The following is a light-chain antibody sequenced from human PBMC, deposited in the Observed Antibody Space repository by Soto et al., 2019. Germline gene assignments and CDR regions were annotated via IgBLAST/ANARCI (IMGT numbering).Light chain of an antibody. CDR3: NSYTSKSTGV. Sequence: QSALTQPASVSGSPGQSITISRTGTSSDVGGYNYVSWYQQHPGKAPKLIIYEVSNRPSGVSNRFSGSKSGNTASLTISGLQAEDEADYYCNSYTSKSTGVFGTGTKLTVL. CDR2: EVS. CDR1: SSDVGGYNY. J-gene: IGLJ1*01. V-gene: IGLV2-14*01.